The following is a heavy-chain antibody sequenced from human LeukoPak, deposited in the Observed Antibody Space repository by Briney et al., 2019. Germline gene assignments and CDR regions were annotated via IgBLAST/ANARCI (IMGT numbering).Heavy chain of an antibody. V-gene: IGHV3-9*01. CDR1: GFTFDDYA. CDR3: AKDIHYGSGSYNYYYGMDV. D-gene: IGHD3-10*01. Sequence: GGSLRLSCAASGFTFDDYAMYWVRQAPGKGLEWVSGISWNSGSIGYADSVKGRFTISRDNAKNSLYLQMNSLRAEDTALYYCAKDIHYGSGSYNYYYGMDVWGQGTTVTVSS. J-gene: IGHJ6*02. CDR2: ISWNSGSI.